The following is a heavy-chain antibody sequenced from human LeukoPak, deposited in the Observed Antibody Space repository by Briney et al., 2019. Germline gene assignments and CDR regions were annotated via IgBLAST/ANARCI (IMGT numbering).Heavy chain of an antibody. CDR2: ISGSGGST. CDR1: GLTFSSYG. Sequence: GGSLRLSCAASGLTFSSYGMSWVRQAPGKGLEWVSAISGSGGSTYYADSVKGRFTISRDNSKNTLYLQMNSLRAEDTAVYYCAKHPPRSGYYFEGYWGQGTLVTVSS. V-gene: IGHV3-23*01. D-gene: IGHD3-22*01. CDR3: AKHPPRSGYYFEGY. J-gene: IGHJ4*02.